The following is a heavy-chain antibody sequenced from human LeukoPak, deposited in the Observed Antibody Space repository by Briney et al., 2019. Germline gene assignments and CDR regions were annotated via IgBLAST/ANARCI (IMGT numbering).Heavy chain of an antibody. V-gene: IGHV3-7*03. CDR3: ARDQGSGYDY. CDR1: GLTFSSYW. D-gene: IGHD6-19*01. CDR2: IKEDGSEK. J-gene: IGHJ4*02. Sequence: PGGSLRLSCAASGLTFSSYWMSWVRQAPGKGLEWVASIKEDGSEKQYMDSVKGRFTISRDNAKNSLYLQMNSLRADDTAVYYCARDQGSGYDYWGQGTLVTVS.